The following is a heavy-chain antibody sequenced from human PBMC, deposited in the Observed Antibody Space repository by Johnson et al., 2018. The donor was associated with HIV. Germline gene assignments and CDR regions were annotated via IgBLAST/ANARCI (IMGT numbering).Heavy chain of an antibody. D-gene: IGHD1-26*01. CDR2: IYDGGTT. Sequence: VQLVESGGGLVKPGGSLRLSCSASGFTFSSYWMHWVRQAPGKGLEWVSFIYDGGTTYYADSVTGRFTISRDNSKNTLYLQMNSLRAEDTALYYCARVGPRSKGGPVDAFDIWGQGTMVTVSS. J-gene: IGHJ3*02. CDR3: ARVGPRSKGGPVDAFDI. CDR1: GFTFSSYW. V-gene: IGHV3-66*02.